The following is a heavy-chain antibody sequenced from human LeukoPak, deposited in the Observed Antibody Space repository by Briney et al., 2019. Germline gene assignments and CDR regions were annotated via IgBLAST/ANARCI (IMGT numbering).Heavy chain of an antibody. D-gene: IGHD4-17*01. CDR3: AKAKNYGDYDYYYYYMDV. V-gene: IGHV3-23*01. CDR1: GFRFSSYG. Sequence: PGGSLRLSCAASGFRFSSYGMSWVRQAPGKGLDWVSSISGSGDSTYYADSVKGQFTISRDNSKNTVYLQMNSLRAEDTAVYYCAKAKNYGDYDYYYYYMDVWGKGTTVTVSS. CDR2: ISGSGDST. J-gene: IGHJ6*03.